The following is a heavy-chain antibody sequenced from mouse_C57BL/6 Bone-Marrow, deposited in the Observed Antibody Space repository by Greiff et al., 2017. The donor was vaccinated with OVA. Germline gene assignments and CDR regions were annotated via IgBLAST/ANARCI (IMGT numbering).Heavy chain of an antibody. CDR2: INSNNGGT. D-gene: IGHD2-4*01. CDR3: ARGGYYDYDGGAWFAY. V-gene: IGHV1-18*01. J-gene: IGHJ3*01. Sequence: VQLKQSGPELAKPGASVKIPCKASGYTFTDCNMDWVKQSHGKSLEWIGDINSNNGGTIYNQKFKGKATLTVDKSSSTAYMELRSLTSEDTAVYYCARGGYYDYDGGAWFAYWGQGTLVTVSA. CDR1: GYTFTDCN.